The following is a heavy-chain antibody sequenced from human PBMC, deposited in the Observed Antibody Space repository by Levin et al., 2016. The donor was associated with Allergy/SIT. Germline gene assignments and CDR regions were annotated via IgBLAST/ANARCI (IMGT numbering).Heavy chain of an antibody. D-gene: IGHD3-10*01. CDR3: ARHGITYYGSGSYLIAIRGDAFDI. V-gene: IGHV5-51*01. J-gene: IGHJ3*02. Sequence: VRQMPGKGLEWMGIIYPGDSDTRYSPSFQGQVTISADKSISTAYLQWSSLKASDTAMYYCARHGITYYGSGSYLIAIRGDAFDIWGQGTMVTVSS. CDR2: IYPGDSDT.